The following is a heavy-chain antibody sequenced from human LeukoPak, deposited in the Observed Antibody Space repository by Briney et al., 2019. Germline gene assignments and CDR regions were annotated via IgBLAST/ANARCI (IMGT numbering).Heavy chain of an antibody. CDR3: ASIRNYYYGMDV. CDR1: GFTVSSNY. CDR2: IYSGGST. V-gene: IGHV3-53*01. J-gene: IGHJ6*02. Sequence: GGSLRLSCAASGFTVSSNYMSWVRQAPGKGLEWVSVIYSGGSTYYADSVKGRFTISRDNSKNTLCLQMNSLRAEDTAVYYCASIRNYYYGMDVWGQGTTVTASS.